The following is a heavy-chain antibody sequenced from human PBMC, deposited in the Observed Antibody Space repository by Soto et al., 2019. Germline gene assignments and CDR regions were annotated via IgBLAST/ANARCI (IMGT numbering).Heavy chain of an antibody. CDR1: GGTFSSYT. J-gene: IGHJ4*02. V-gene: IGHV1-69*08. CDR2: IIPILGIA. Sequence: QVQLVQSGAEVKKPGSSVKVSCKASGGTFSSYTISWVRQAPGQGLEWMGRIIPILGIANYAQKFQGRVTITADKSTSTAYMELSSLRSEDTAVYYCARDIRLDYGDSPDDYWCQGNLVTVSS. D-gene: IGHD4-17*01. CDR3: ARDIRLDYGDSPDDY.